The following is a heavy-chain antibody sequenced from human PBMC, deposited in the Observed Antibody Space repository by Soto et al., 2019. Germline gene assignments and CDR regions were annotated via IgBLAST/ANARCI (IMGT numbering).Heavy chain of an antibody. V-gene: IGHV3-21*01. J-gene: IGHJ6*02. D-gene: IGHD2-2*01. CDR1: GFTFNTYS. CDR2: ISSRNSFI. Sequence: VGSLRLSCAASGFTFNTYSMNWVRQAPGKGLEWVSFISSRNSFIYYADSVRGRFTISRDNAKNSVFLQMNSLRVEDTAVYYCARDPAGSTRPYYYGMDVWGQGTTVTVSS. CDR3: ARDPAGSTRPYYYGMDV.